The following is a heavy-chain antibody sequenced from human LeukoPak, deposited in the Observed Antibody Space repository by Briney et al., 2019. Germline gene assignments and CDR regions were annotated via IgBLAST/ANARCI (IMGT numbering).Heavy chain of an antibody. CDR1: GYTLTELS. J-gene: IGHJ4*02. D-gene: IGHD4-11*01. CDR2: FDPEDGET. Sequence: ASVKVSCKVSGYTLTELSMHWVRQAPGKGLEWMGGFDPEDGETIYAQKFQGRVTMTEDTSTDTAYMELSSLRSDDTAVYYCATDLGRTTAIDYWGQGTLVTVSS. CDR3: ATDLGRTTAIDY. V-gene: IGHV1-24*01.